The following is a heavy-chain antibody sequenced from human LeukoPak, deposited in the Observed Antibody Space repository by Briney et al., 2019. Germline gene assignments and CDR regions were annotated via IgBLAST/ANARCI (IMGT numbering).Heavy chain of an antibody. CDR3: ARHDNDDDFDY. D-gene: IGHD3-16*01. Sequence: ASVTVSCKASGYTFTRYAINWLRQAPGQGLEWMGWINMYTANPAYAQGFTERFVFSLDTSVTTAYLQISNLKTEDTAVYYCARHDNDDDFDYWGQGTLVTVSS. CDR2: INMYTANP. V-gene: IGHV7-4-1*02. CDR1: GYTFTRYA. J-gene: IGHJ4*02.